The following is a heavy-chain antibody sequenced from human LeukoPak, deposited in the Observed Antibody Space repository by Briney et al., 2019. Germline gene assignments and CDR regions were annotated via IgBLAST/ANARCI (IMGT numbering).Heavy chain of an antibody. CDR3: AREIVEWELLDPLDY. CDR1: GGTFSSYA. CDR2: IIPIFGTA. J-gene: IGHJ4*02. V-gene: IGHV1-69*13. Sequence: SVKVSCKASGGTFSSYAISWVRQAPGQGLEWMGGIIPIFGTANYAQKFQGRVTITADESTSTAYMELSSLRSEDTAVYYCAREIVEWELLDPLDYWGQGTLVTVSS. D-gene: IGHD1-26*01.